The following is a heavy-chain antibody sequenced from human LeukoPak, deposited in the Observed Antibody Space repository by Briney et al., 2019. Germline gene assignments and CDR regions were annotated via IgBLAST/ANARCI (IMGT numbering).Heavy chain of an antibody. CDR2: IYYSGST. CDR3: AREVKYYDSSGYYPDY. V-gene: IGHV4-59*12. Sequence: SETLSLTCTVSGGSISSYYWSWIRQPPGKGLEWIGYIYYSGSTNYNPSLKSRVTISVDTSKNQFSLKLSSVTAADTAVYYCAREVKYYDSSGYYPDYWGQGTLVTVSS. CDR1: GGSISSYY. J-gene: IGHJ4*02. D-gene: IGHD3-22*01.